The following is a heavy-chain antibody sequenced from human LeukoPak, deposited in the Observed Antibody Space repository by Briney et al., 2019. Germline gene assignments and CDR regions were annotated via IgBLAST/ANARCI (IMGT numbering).Heavy chain of an antibody. Sequence: SESLSLTCTVSSGPIRSSSYYWGWLRHPPVKGLEWIGSIFYSGSTYYNLSLKSRVTMSVHTSKNQFSLKLSSVTAADTAVYYCATANFYFQYWGQGTLVTVSS. CDR1: SGPIRSSSYY. V-gene: IGHV4-39*01. J-gene: IGHJ1*01. CDR2: IFYSGST. CDR3: ATANFYFQY. D-gene: IGHD2-8*01.